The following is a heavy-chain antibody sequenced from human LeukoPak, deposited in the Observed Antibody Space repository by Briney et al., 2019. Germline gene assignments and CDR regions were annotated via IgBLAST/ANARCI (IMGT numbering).Heavy chain of an antibody. CDR1: GFRFDDYG. CDR2: INWNGGST. CDR3: ARGGSTGWYSFDY. Sequence: GGSLWLSCVASGFRFDDYGMSWVRQAPGKGLEWLSGINWNGGSTGYADSVKGRFTISRDNAKNSLYLRMNSLRAEDTALYYCARGGSTGWYSFDYWGQGTLVTVPS. J-gene: IGHJ4*02. D-gene: IGHD6-19*01. V-gene: IGHV3-20*04.